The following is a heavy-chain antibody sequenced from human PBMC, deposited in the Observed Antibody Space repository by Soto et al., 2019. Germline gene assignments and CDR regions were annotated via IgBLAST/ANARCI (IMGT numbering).Heavy chain of an antibody. V-gene: IGHV1-18*01. Sequence: SVKVSCKASGYTFTSYGISWVLQAPGQGLEWMGWISAYNGNTNYAQKLQGRVTMTTDTSTSTAYMELRSLRSDDTAVYYCARDRYCSGGSCNRIGGTTHWFDPWGQGTLVTVSS. CDR1: GYTFTSYG. CDR3: ARDRYCSGGSCNRIGGTTHWFDP. D-gene: IGHD2-15*01. J-gene: IGHJ5*02. CDR2: ISAYNGNT.